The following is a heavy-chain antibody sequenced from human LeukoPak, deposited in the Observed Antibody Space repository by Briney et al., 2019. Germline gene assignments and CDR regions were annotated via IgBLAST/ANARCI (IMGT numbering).Heavy chain of an antibody. CDR1: GFTVSSNY. D-gene: IGHD1-26*01. J-gene: IGHJ3*02. CDR2: IYSSGST. Sequence: GGSLSLSCAASGFTVSSNYMSWIRQAPGKGLEWVSVIYSSGSTYYAASVKGRFTISRDNSKNPLYLQMNYLSAADTAVYYCARAFVGGWYNGSFDIWGQETIVTVSS. V-gene: IGHV3-53*01. CDR3: ARAFVGGWYNGSFDI.